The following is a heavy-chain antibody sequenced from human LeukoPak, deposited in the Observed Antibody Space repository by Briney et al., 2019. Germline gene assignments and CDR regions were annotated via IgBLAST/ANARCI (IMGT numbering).Heavy chain of an antibody. J-gene: IGHJ3*02. D-gene: IGHD1-1*01. CDR1: GIAYSSYA. Sequence: GGSLRLSCVVSGIAYSSYAMNWVRQAPGKGLEWVSSISSSSSYIYYADSVKGRFTISRDNAKNSLYLQMNSLRAEDTAVYYCARKMKTGDRVGTFDIWGQGTMVTVSS. CDR3: ARKMKTGDRVGTFDI. V-gene: IGHV3-21*01. CDR2: ISSSSSYI.